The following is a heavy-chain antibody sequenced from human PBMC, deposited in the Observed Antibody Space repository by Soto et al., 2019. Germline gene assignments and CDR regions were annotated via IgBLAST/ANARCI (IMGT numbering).Heavy chain of an antibody. CDR2: FDPEDGET. J-gene: IGHJ6*02. CDR1: GYTLTELS. V-gene: IGHV1-24*01. CDR3: ATGGGSGWSYYYYGMDV. Sequence: GASVKVSCKVSGYTLTELSMHWVRQAPGKGLEWMGGFDPEDGETIYAQKFQGRVTMTEDTSTDTAYMELSSLRSEDTAVYYCATGGGSGWSYYYYGMDVWGQGTTVTVSS. D-gene: IGHD6-19*01.